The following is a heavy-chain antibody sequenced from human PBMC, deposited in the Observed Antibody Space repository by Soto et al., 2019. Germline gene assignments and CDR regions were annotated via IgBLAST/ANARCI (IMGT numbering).Heavy chain of an antibody. J-gene: IGHJ4*02. V-gene: IGHV3-30-3*01. D-gene: IGHD3-16*01. CDR2: ISYDGSNK. Sequence: QVQLVESGGGVVQPGRSLRLSCAASGFTFSSYAMQWVRQAPGKGLEWVVVISYDGSNKYYADSVKGRFTMSRDNSKNTLYLQMNSLRAEDTAVYYCARARGDPDYWGQGTLVTVSS. CDR1: GFTFSSYA. CDR3: ARARGDPDY.